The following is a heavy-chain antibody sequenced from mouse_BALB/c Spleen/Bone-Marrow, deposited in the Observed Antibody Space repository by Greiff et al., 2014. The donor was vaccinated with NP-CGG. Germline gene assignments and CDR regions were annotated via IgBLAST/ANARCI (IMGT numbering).Heavy chain of an antibody. J-gene: IGHJ4*01. CDR2: IWAGGST. V-gene: IGHV2-9*02. Sequence: VKLVESGPGLVAPSQSLSITCTVSGFSLTSYGVHWVRQPPGKGLEWLGVIWAGGSTNYNSALMSRLSISKDNSKSQVFLKMNSLQTDDTAMYYCARVPAYYTYAMDYWGQGTSVTFSS. CDR3: ARVPAYYTYAMDY. D-gene: IGHD2-12*01. CDR1: GFSLTSYG.